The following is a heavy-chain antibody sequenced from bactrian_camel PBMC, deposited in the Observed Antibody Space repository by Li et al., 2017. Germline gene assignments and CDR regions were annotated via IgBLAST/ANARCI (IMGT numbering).Heavy chain of an antibody. D-gene: IGHD2*01. V-gene: IGHV3-2*01. Sequence: HVQLVESGGGSVQAGGAGGSLRLSCAASGYTYSGNCMGWFRQAPGKEREAVASIDSDGITTYADSLKGRFTVSKDSDKNTLYLQMNSLKPEDTGVYYCAEGYCEVVPGKVDPEYEYSYWGQGTQVTVSS. CDR2: IDSDGITT. J-gene: IGHJ4*01. CDR1: GYTYSGNC. CDR3: AEGYCEVVPGKVDPEYEYSY.